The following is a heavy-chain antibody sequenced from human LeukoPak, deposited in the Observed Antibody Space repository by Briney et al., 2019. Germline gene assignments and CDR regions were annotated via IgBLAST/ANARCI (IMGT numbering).Heavy chain of an antibody. Sequence: GGSLRLSCAASGFTVSSNYMSWVRQAPGKGLEWVSVIYSGGSTYYADSVKGRFTISRDNSKNTLYLQMNSLRAEDTAVYYCARDTVVIAIIGFDYWGQGTLVTV. V-gene: IGHV3-66*01. CDR1: GFTVSSNY. CDR2: IYSGGST. J-gene: IGHJ4*02. D-gene: IGHD2-21*01. CDR3: ARDTVVIAIIGFDY.